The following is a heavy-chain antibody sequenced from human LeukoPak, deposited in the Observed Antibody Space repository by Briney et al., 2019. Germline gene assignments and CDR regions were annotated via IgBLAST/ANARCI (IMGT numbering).Heavy chain of an antibody. CDR2: VSGFNGNT. V-gene: IGHV1-18*01. Sequence: ASVRVSSKPSVYTFTNFVISWVRQAPGQGREWMGWVSGFNGNTNYPQKFQGRVSMTTDSSTSSAYMELTSLRSDDTAVYFCARGSITTRNFDSWGPRTLVTVSS. D-gene: IGHD1-14*01. J-gene: IGHJ4*02. CDR3: ARGSITTRNFDS. CDR1: VYTFTNFV.